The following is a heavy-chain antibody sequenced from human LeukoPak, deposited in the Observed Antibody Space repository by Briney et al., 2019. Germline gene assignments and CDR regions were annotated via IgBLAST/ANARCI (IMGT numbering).Heavy chain of an antibody. Sequence: PSETLSLTCTVSGYSISSGYYWGWIRQPPGKGLEWIGSIYHSGSTYYNPSLKSRVTISVDTSKNQFSLKLSSVTAADTAVYYCARGEQQLVRQDLKEYFQHWGQGTLVTVSS. CDR2: IYHSGST. D-gene: IGHD6-13*01. CDR3: ARGEQQLVRQDLKEYFQH. V-gene: IGHV4-38-2*02. J-gene: IGHJ1*01. CDR1: GYSISSGYY.